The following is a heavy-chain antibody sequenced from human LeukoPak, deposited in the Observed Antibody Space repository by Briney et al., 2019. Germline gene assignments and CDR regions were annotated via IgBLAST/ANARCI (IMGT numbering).Heavy chain of an antibody. Sequence: SETLSLICAVYGGSFSAYYWSWIRQPPGKGLEWIAEINHSGSTHYNPSLKSRVSMSLDTSNNQFFLKLSSVTTADTAVYFCARAPGQWYYMDVWGKGTTVTVSS. CDR1: GGSFSAYY. D-gene: IGHD6-19*01. CDR2: INHSGST. V-gene: IGHV4-34*01. J-gene: IGHJ6*03. CDR3: ARAPGQWYYMDV.